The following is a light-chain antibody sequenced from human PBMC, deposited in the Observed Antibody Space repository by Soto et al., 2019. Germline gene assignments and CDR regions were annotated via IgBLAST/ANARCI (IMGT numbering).Light chain of an antibody. Sequence: EVVLTQSPATLSLSPWERATHSDSSSQSVTPELAWYQQKPGQAPRLLIYDASNRATGIPARFSGSGSGTEFTLTISSLQSEDFAVYHCQHYNSWPRTWTFGQGTKVDIK. CDR1: QSVTPE. V-gene: IGKV3D-15*01. CDR3: QHYNSWPRTWT. J-gene: IGKJ1*01. CDR2: DAS.